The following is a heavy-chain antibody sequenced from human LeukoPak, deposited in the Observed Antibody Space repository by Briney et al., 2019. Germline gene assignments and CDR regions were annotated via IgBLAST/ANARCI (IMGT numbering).Heavy chain of an antibody. CDR2: ISSSSSYI. V-gene: IGHV3-21*01. CDR3: ARDLVVTATVNYGMDV. CDR1: GFTFSSYS. D-gene: IGHD2-21*02. Sequence: PGGSLRLSCAASGFTFSSYSMNWVRQAPGKGLEWVSSISSSSSYIYYADSVKGRFTISRDNAKNSLYLQMNSLRAEDTAVYYCARDLVVTATVNYGMDVWGQGTTVTVSS. J-gene: IGHJ6*02.